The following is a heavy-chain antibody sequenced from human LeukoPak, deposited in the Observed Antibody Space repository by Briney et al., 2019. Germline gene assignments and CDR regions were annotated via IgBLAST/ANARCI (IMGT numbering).Heavy chain of an antibody. CDR1: GGSISSYY. V-gene: IGHV4-59*01. CDR2: IYYSGSI. J-gene: IGHJ5*02. CDR3: ARRIAAAGTAWFDP. Sequence: PSETLSLTCTVSGGSISSYYWSWIRQPPGKGLEWIGYIYYSGSINYNPSLKSRVTISVDTSKNQFSLKLSSVTAADTAVYYCARRIAAAGTAWFDPWGQGTLVTVSS. D-gene: IGHD6-13*01.